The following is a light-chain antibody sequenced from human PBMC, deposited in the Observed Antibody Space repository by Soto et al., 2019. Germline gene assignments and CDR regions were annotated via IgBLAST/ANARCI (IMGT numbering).Light chain of an antibody. Sequence: EIVLTQSPGTLSLSPGERATLSCRASQSVSANYLAWYQQKPGQAPRFLIYGASSRATGIPDRFSGSGSGTDFTLTISRLEPEDFSVYSCQQYGSSPPTFGQGTKVEIK. J-gene: IGKJ1*01. CDR1: QSVSANY. V-gene: IGKV3-20*01. CDR3: QQYGSSPPT. CDR2: GAS.